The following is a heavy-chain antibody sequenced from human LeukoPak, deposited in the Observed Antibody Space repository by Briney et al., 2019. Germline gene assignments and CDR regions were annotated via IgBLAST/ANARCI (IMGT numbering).Heavy chain of an antibody. J-gene: IGHJ4*02. V-gene: IGHV3-23*01. CDR1: GFTFSSYA. Sequence: SGGSLRLSCAASGFTFSSYAMSWVRQAPGKGLDWVSAISGSDGGTYYADSVKGRFTLFRDNAKNARCMQMTSRGAKATAVYSCGRHYYGSGIPENFDYGGRGPGAPVSS. CDR3: GRHYYGSGIPENFDY. CDR2: ISGSDGGT. D-gene: IGHD3-10*01.